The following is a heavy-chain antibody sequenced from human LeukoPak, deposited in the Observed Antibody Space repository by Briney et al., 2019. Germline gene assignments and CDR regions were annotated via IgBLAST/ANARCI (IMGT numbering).Heavy chain of an antibody. D-gene: IGHD3-10*01. Sequence: SETLSLTCTVSGGSISSYYWSWIRQPPGKGLEWIGYIYYSGSTNYNPSLKSRVTISVDTSKNQFSLKLSSVTAADTAVYYCARHGGSGSYYNVPDYYNYMDVWGKGTTVTISS. CDR3: ARHGGSGSYYNVPDYYNYMDV. J-gene: IGHJ6*03. CDR1: GGSISSYY. V-gene: IGHV4-59*08. CDR2: IYYSGST.